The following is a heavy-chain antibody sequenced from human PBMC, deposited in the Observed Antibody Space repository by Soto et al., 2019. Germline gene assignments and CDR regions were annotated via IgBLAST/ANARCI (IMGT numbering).Heavy chain of an antibody. CDR3: ARDPSIMVLTAKTYYYYGKDV. J-gene: IGHJ6*02. V-gene: IGHV4-39*02. CDR2: IYYDGNT. CDR1: GDSISSNSHY. Sequence: SETLSLTCTVSGDSISSNSHYWGWIRQPPGKGLESIANIYYDGNTYYNPSLKSRVTISLDTSKNQFSLRLNSVTAADTAVYYCARDPSIMVLTAKTYYYYGKDVWCQGSTV. D-gene: IGHD2-21*02.